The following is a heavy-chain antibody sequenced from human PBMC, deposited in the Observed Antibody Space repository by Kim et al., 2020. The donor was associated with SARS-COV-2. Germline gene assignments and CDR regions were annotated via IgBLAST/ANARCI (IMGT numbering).Heavy chain of an antibody. Sequence: GGSLRLSCAASGFTFSDYYMSWIRQAPGKGLEWVSYISSSGSTIYYADSVKGRFTISRDNAKNSLYLQMNSLRAEDTAVYYCARVRRHYDILTGYDLPDYWGQGTLVTVSS. CDR2: ISSSGSTI. J-gene: IGHJ4*02. CDR3: ARVRRHYDILTGYDLPDY. D-gene: IGHD3-9*01. CDR1: GFTFSDYY. V-gene: IGHV3-11*04.